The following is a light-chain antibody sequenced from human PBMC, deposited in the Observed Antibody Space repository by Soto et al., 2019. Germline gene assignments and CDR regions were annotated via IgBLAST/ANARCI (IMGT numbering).Light chain of an antibody. J-gene: IGLJ1*01. CDR1: SSDVGNYNY. CDR3: SSYTSTSKGV. Sequence: QSVLTQPASVSGSPGQSITISCTGTSSDVGNYNYVSWYQQHPGKAPKLMIYDVSNRPSGVSNRFSGSKSGITASLTISGLQAEDEADYYCSSYTSTSKGVFGTGTKVTVL. V-gene: IGLV2-14*01. CDR2: DVS.